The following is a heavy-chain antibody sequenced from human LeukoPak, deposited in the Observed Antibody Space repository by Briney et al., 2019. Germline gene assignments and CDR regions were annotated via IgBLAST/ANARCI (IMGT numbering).Heavy chain of an antibody. D-gene: IGHD4-17*01. V-gene: IGHV3-30*02. Sequence: AGGSLRLSCAASGFTFSSYGMHWVRQAPGKGLEWVAFIRYDGSNKYYADSVKGRFTISGDNSKNTLYLQMNSLRAEDTAVYYCAKDRSYGREGYYYYGMDVWGQGTTVTVSS. J-gene: IGHJ6*02. CDR1: GFTFSSYG. CDR3: AKDRSYGREGYYYYGMDV. CDR2: IRYDGSNK.